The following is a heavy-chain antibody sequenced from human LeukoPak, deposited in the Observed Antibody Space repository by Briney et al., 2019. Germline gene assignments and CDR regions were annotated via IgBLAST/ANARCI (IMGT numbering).Heavy chain of an antibody. D-gene: IGHD3-22*01. CDR1: GYSFTSYW. V-gene: IGHV5-51*01. Sequence: GESLKISCKGSGYSFTSYWIGWVRQMPGKGLEWMGIIYPGDSDTRYSPSFQGQVTISADKSISTAYLQWSSLKASDTAMYYCARHGSRGYYDSSGYYGGNDYWGQGTLVTVSS. J-gene: IGHJ4*02. CDR2: IYPGDSDT. CDR3: ARHGSRGYYDSSGYYGGNDY.